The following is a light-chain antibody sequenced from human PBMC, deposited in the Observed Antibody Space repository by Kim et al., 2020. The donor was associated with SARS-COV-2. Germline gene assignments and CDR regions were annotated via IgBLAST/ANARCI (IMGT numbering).Light chain of an antibody. CDR2: AAS. J-gene: IGKJ1*01. CDR3: QQSYTTPWT. V-gene: IGKV1-39*01. Sequence: DIQMTQSPSSLSASVGDRVTITCRASQSISNYLNWYQHRPGKAPKLLIYAASSLQSGVPSGFSGSGSGTEFTLTISSLQPEDFATYYCQQSYTTPWTFGQGTKVEIK. CDR1: QSISNY.